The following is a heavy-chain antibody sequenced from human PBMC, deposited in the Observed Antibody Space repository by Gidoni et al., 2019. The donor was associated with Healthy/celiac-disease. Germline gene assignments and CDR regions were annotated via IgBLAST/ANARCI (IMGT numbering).Heavy chain of an antibody. D-gene: IGHD6-13*01. Sequence: QVQLVQSGAEVKKPGSSVKVSCKASGGTFSSYAISWVRQAPGQGLEWMGGIIPIFGTANYAQKFQGRVTITADESTSTAYMELSSLRSEDTAVYYCARDPSDVATAGTNWFDPWGQGTLVTVSS. CDR2: IIPIFGTA. V-gene: IGHV1-69*01. CDR1: GGTFSSYA. J-gene: IGHJ5*02. CDR3: ARDPSDVATAGTNWFDP.